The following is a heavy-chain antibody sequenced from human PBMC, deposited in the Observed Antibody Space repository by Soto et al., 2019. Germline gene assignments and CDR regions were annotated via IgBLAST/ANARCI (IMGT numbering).Heavy chain of an antibody. Sequence: EVQLVESGGGLVQPGGSLRLSCAASGFTFSDHYMEWVRQAPGKGLEWVGRIRNKANSYTTEYGASVKGRFTISRDDSKNSLXLQMNSLKTEDTAVYYXAXXXFGELKYFDYWGQGTLVTVSS. CDR2: IRNKANSYTT. CDR3: AXXXFGELKYFDY. V-gene: IGHV3-72*01. CDR1: GFTFSDHY. D-gene: IGHD3-10*01. J-gene: IGHJ4*02.